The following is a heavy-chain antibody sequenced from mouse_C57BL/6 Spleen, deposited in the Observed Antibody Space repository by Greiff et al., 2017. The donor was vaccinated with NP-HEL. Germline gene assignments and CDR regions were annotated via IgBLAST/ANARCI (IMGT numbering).Heavy chain of an antibody. CDR1: GFTFSDYY. CDR3: ARSYGSPYYFDY. Sequence: EVKVVESEGGLVQPGSSMKLSCTASGFTFSDYYMAWVRQVPEKGLEWVANINYDGSSTYYLDSLKSRFIISRDNAKNILYLQMSSLKSEDTATYYCARSYGSPYYFDYWGQGTTLTVSS. V-gene: IGHV5-16*01. D-gene: IGHD1-1*01. CDR2: INYDGSST. J-gene: IGHJ2*01.